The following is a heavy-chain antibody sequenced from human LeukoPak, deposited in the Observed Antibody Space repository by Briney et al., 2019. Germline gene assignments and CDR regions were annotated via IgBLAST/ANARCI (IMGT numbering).Heavy chain of an antibody. V-gene: IGHV3-23*01. J-gene: IGHJ3*02. CDR2: VSDSGVPT. D-gene: IGHD6-13*01. CDR3: AKGRSSWSTTDFDI. CDR1: GFTFSSYL. Sequence: PGGSLRLSCAASGFTFSSYLMSWVRQAPGKGLGWVSGVSDSGVPTYHADSVKGRFTISRDNSKNTVYLQMNSLRVEDTAIYYCAKGRSSWSTTDFDIWGQGTMVTVSS.